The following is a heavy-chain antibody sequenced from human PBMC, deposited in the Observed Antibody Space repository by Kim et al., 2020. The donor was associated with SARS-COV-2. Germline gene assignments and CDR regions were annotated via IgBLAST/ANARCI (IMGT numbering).Heavy chain of an antibody. CDR2: IDYSGST. D-gene: IGHD3-16*01. J-gene: IGHJ4*02. CDR3: ARATRLGGDAFDY. Sequence: SETLSLTCVVSGGSIRSGGYSWSWIRQAPGKGLEWIGYIDYSGSTYYSPSLKSRVTMSVERSNNQCSLKLNSVTAADTAVVFCARATRLGGDAFDYWGRG. V-gene: IGHV4-30-2*01. CDR1: GGSIRSGGYS.